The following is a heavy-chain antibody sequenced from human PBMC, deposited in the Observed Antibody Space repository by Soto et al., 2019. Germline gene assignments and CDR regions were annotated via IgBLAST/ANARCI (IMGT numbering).Heavy chain of an antibody. D-gene: IGHD6-13*01. CDR1: GFTFSSYA. V-gene: IGHV3-23*01. Sequence: EVQLLESGGGLVQPGGSLRLSCAASGFTFSSYAMSWVRQAPGKGLEWVSAISGSGGSTYYADSVKGRFTISRDNSKNTLYLQMNSLRAEDTAVYYCAKDDDSSSWGSPQFHYDFDYWGQVTLVTVSS. CDR3: AKDDDSSSWGSPQFHYDFDY. J-gene: IGHJ4*02. CDR2: ISGSGGST.